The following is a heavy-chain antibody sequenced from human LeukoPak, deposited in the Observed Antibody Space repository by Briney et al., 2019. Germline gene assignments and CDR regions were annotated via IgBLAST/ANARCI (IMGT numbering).Heavy chain of an antibody. V-gene: IGHV3-74*01. D-gene: IGHD3-10*01. Sequence: GGSLRLSCAASGFTFSSYWMHWVRQAPGKGLVWVSRINSDGSSTSYADSVKGRFTISRDNAKNTLYLQMNSLRAEDTAVYYCARDIIYGSGSLRSRNMDVWGKGTTVTISS. CDR2: INSDGSST. CDR3: ARDIIYGSGSLRSRNMDV. J-gene: IGHJ6*03. CDR1: GFTFSSYW.